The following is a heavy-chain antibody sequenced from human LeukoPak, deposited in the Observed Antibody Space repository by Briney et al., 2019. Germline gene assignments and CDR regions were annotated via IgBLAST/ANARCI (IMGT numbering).Heavy chain of an antibody. D-gene: IGHD3-22*01. V-gene: IGHV4-34*01. J-gene: IGHJ6*03. CDR1: GGSFSGYY. CDR2: INHSGST. CDR3: ARGRSGYYDSSGYYYPVVYYYYYYMDV. Sequence: PSETLSLTCAVYGGSFSGYYWSWIRQPPGKGLEWIGEINHSGSTNYNRCLKSRVTISVDTSKNQFSLKLSSVTAADTAVYYCARGRSGYYDSSGYYYPVVYYYYYYMDVWGKGTTVTVSS.